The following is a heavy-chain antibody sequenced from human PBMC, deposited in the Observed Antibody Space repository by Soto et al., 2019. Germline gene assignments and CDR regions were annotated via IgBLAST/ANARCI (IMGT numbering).Heavy chain of an antibody. Sequence: GSRRLSCVASGIPSGRRAMSWVTVAPGAGLEWVSTISATGGDAEWADSVRGRFTISRDNSKKTLYLQRSSLRADDSAVNFSARASKDSYPWCRILDFWRRGAVVTVSS. J-gene: IGHJ4*02. D-gene: IGHD3-3*01. CDR1: GIPSGRRA. CDR2: ISATGGDA. V-gene: IGHV3-23*01. CDR3: ARASKDSYPWCRILDF.